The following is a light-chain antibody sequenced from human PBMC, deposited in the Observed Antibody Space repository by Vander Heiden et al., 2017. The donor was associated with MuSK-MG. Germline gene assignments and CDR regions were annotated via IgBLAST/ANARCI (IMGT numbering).Light chain of an antibody. CDR2: EVS. CDR3: CAYAGSLEVV. V-gene: IGLV2-11*01. CDR1: SSDVGGYNY. Sequence: QSALNQPRSVSGSPGQSVTIACTGTSSDVGGYNYVSWYQQHPGNSPLLIVYEVSKRPSGVPDRFSGSKAGNTASLTISVLSAEDDADYYGCAYAGSLEVVFGGGTKLTVL. J-gene: IGLJ2*01.